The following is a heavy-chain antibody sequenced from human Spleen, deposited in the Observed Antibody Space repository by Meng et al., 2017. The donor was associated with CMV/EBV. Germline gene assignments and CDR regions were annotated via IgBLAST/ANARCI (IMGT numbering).Heavy chain of an antibody. D-gene: IGHD3-16*01. Sequence: GGSLRLSCAASGFTFSDYPIHWVRQAPGKGLEWVASIKPDGSEKYFGDSVKGRFTISRDNAKNSVFLQMNSLRAEDTAVYYCARTFGDGDYWGQGTLVTVSS. CDR1: GFTFSDYP. J-gene: IGHJ4*02. CDR3: ARTFGDGDY. CDR2: IKPDGSEK. V-gene: IGHV3-7*01.